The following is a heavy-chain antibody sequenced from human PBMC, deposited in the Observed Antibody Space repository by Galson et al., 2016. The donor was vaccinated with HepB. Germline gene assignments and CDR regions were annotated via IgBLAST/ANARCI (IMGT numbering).Heavy chain of an antibody. CDR3: WSGYNSGI. J-gene: IGHJ3*02. V-gene: IGHV3-11*06. Sequence: SLRLSCAATRFSVGDYYMNWIRQAPGKGLEWVSYVSGTSSDTSYADSVKSRFTISRDNAKNSVGLQMNSLRAEDTALYYCWSGYNSGIWGQGTRVTVSS. CDR2: VSGTSSDT. D-gene: IGHD6-19*01. CDR1: RFSVGDYY.